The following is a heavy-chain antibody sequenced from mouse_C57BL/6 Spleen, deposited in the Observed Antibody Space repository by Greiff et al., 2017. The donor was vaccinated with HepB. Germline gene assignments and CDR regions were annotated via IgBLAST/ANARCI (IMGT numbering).Heavy chain of an antibody. CDR1: GYSITSGYY. CDR2: ISYDGSN. J-gene: IGHJ4*01. V-gene: IGHV3-6*01. D-gene: IGHD3-2*02. Sequence: DVKLQESGPGLVKPSQSLSLTCSVTGYSITSGYYWNWIRQFPGNKLEWMGYISYDGSNNYNPSLKNRISITRDTSKNQFFLKLNSVTTEDTATYYCARDGDSSGLRMDYWGQGTSVTVSS. CDR3: ARDGDSSGLRMDY.